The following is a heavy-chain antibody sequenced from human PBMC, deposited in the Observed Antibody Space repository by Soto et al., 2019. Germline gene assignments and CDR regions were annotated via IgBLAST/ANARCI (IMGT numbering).Heavy chain of an antibody. CDR2: ISGSGAYT. D-gene: IGHD5-18*01. J-gene: IGHJ6*02. Sequence: QVQLVESWGCLVKPGGSLRLSCTGSGFIFSDYMTWIRQAPGKGLEWVSYISGSGAYTKYADSVRGRFTISRDNAKNSLWLQINSLRAEDTAVYYCARSSGWRHVVGYKYGLDVWGQGTTVIVSS. CDR1: GFIFSDY. V-gene: IGHV3-11*06. CDR3: ARSSGWRHVVGYKYGLDV.